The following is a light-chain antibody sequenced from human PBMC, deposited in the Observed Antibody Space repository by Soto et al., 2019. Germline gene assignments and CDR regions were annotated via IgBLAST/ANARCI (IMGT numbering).Light chain of an antibody. V-gene: IGKV1-12*01. CDR3: QQGNSSPLT. Sequence: DIQMTQSPSSVSASVGDRVTITCRASQDISTWLAWFQQKPGEAPRLLIYTASTLHSGVPSRFSDSGSGTDFTLTISSLQPEDFATYYCQQGNSSPLTFGGGTKVEIK. CDR1: QDISTW. CDR2: TAS. J-gene: IGKJ4*01.